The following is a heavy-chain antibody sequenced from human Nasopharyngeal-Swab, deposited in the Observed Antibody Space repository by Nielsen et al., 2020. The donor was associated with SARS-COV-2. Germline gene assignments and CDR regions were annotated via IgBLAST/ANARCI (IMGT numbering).Heavy chain of an antibody. J-gene: IGHJ4*02. CDR2: LSVYNGNT. D-gene: IGHD6-19*01. Sequence: ASVKVSCKASGYTFANYCVSWVRRAPARGLVWMGWLSVYNGNTGYAQNFQGRVTMTTDTSTNTGYLELRSLRSDDTAVYYCARGNGWYPDHWGQGTLVTVSS. CDR1: GYTFANYC. CDR3: ARGNGWYPDH. V-gene: IGHV1-18*01.